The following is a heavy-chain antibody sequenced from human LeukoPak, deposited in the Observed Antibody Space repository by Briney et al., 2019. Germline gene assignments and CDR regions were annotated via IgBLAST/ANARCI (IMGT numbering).Heavy chain of an antibody. CDR2: LNEDGSVK. CDR1: EFSFSTNW. D-gene: IGHD2-2*01. CDR3: ANVPRSTVSY. Sequence: GGSLRLSCAGSEFSFSTNWMHWVRQTPGKGLEWVAELNEDGSVKYYVDSVKGRFTISRDNAKSLLFLQMYNLRTEDTGVYFCANVPRSTVSYWGRGTLVTVSS. J-gene: IGHJ4*02. V-gene: IGHV3-7*01.